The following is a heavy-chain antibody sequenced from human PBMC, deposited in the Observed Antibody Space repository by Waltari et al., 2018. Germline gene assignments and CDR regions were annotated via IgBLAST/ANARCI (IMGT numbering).Heavy chain of an antibody. CDR2: IYYSGST. Sequence: QVQLQESGPGLVKPSETLSLTCTVSGGSISSYYWTWIRQPPGKGLEWIGYIYYSGSTNYNPSLKSRVTISVDTSKNQFSLKLSSVTAADTAVYYCARAWTNYYYGMDVWGQGTTVTVSS. CDR3: ARAWTNYYYGMDV. V-gene: IGHV4-59*01. D-gene: IGHD5-12*01. J-gene: IGHJ6*02. CDR1: GGSISSYY.